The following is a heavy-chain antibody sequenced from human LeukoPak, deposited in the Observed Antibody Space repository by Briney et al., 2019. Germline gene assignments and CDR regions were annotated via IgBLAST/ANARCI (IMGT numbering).Heavy chain of an antibody. V-gene: IGHV4-39*01. D-gene: IGHD3-10*01. J-gene: IGHJ6*02. Sequence: SETLSLTCTVSGGSISSSSYYWGWTRQPPGKGLEWIGSIYYSGSTYYNPSLKSRVTISVDTSKNQFSLKLSSVTAADTAVYYCARYGHYYGMDVWGQGTTVTVSS. CDR1: GGSISSSSYY. CDR2: IYYSGST. CDR3: ARYGHYYGMDV.